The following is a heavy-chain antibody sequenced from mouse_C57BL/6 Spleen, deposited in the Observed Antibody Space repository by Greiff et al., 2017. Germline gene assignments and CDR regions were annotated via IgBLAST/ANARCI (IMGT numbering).Heavy chain of an antibody. D-gene: IGHD1-1*01. Sequence: VQLQQSGAELVMPGASVKLSCKASGYTFTSYWMHWVKQRPGQGLEWIGEIDPSDSYTNYNQKFKGKSTLTVDKSSSTAYMQLSSLTSEDSAVYYCARNYGSSLEAMDDWGQGTTVTVSS. CDR1: GYTFTSYW. V-gene: IGHV1-69*01. CDR3: ARNYGSSLEAMDD. J-gene: IGHJ4*01. CDR2: IDPSDSYT.